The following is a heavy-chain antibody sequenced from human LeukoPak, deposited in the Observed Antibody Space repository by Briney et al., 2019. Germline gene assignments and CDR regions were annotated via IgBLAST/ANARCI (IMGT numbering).Heavy chain of an antibody. D-gene: IGHD2-15*01. J-gene: IGHJ4*02. Sequence: SETLSLTCTVSGGSINSYYWSWIRQPPGKGLEWIGYIYYSGSTNYNPSLKSRVTISVDTSKNQFSLKLSSVTAADTAVYYCARGEGYCSGGSCYSLDFDYWGQGTLVTVSS. CDR1: GGSINSYY. V-gene: IGHV4-59*01. CDR2: IYYSGST. CDR3: ARGEGYCSGGSCYSLDFDY.